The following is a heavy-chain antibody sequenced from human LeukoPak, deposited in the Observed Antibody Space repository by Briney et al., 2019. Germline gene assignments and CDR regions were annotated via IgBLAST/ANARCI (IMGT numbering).Heavy chain of an antibody. V-gene: IGHV3-9*03. CDR2: ISWNSGDL. CDR3: ARRSGDRAFDI. J-gene: IGHJ3*02. D-gene: IGHD3-10*01. CDR1: GFTFENSA. Sequence: GGSLRLSCAASGFTFENSAMHWVRQAPGKGLEWVSGISWNSGDLIYADSVKGLFTISRDNAKNSLYLQMNSLRLEDMALYYCARRSGDRAFDIWGQGTMVTVSS.